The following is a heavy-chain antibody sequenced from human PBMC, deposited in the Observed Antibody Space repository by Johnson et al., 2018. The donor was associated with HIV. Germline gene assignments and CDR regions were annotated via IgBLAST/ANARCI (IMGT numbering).Heavy chain of an antibody. CDR2: IWYDGSNK. Sequence: VHLLESGGGVVQPGRSLRLSCAASGFSFSSYGMHWVRQAPGKGLEWVAVIWYDGSNKFYADSVKGRFTISRDNSRNTLFLQMNSLRAEDTAVYYCAREVDAFDMWGQGTLVTVSS. CDR3: AREVDAFDM. V-gene: IGHV3-33*01. J-gene: IGHJ3*02. CDR1: GFSFSSYG.